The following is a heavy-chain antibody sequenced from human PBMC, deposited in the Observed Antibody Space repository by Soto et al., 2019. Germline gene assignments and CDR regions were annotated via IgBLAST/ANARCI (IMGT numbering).Heavy chain of an antibody. Sequence: EVQLVESGGGLVQPGGSLRLSCAASGFTFSSYDMHWVRQATGKGLEWVSAIGTAGDTYYPGSVKGRFTISRENAKNSLYLQMNSLRAGDTAVYYCARGKFGGTKDYYYYYMDVWGKGTTVTVSS. V-gene: IGHV3-13*01. CDR3: ARGKFGGTKDYYYYYMDV. CDR2: IGTAGDT. J-gene: IGHJ6*03. CDR1: GFTFSSYD. D-gene: IGHD3-10*01.